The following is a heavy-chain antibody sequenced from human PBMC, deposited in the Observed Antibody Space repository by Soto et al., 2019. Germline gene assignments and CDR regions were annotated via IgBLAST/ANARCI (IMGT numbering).Heavy chain of an antibody. D-gene: IGHD6-19*01. CDR2: INPADSDI. CDR3: ARYSSAWGL. J-gene: IGHJ4*02. V-gene: IGHV5-51*01. CDR1: GYSFTSNW. Sequence: GESLKISCEASGYSFTSNWIGWVRQMPGKGLEWMGIINPADSDIKYSPSFQGQVTISADKSISTVYLQWSSLRGEDTAVYYCARYSSAWGLWGQGTLVTVSS.